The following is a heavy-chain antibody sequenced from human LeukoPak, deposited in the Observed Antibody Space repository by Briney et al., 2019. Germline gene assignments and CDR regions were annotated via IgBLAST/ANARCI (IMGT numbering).Heavy chain of an antibody. CDR1: GFTFSSYW. V-gene: IGHV3-74*01. J-gene: IGHJ5*01. D-gene: IGHD3-10*01. Sequence: GGSLRLSCAASGFTFSSYWMHWVRQAPGKGLVWVSRINTDGSSTDYADSVKGRFSISRDNAKSSLYLQMDSLRAEDTAVYYCVRLRRNSDRSYYYYYYDSWGQGILVTVSS. CDR3: VRLRRNSDRSYYYYYYDS. CDR2: INTDGSST.